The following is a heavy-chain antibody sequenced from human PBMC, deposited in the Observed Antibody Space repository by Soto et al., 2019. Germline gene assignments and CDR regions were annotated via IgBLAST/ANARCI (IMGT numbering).Heavy chain of an antibody. J-gene: IGHJ4*02. CDR1: GFTFSSYG. V-gene: IGHV3-33*01. Sequence: QVQLVESGGGVVQPGRSLRLSCAASGFTFSSYGMHWVRQAPGKGLEWVAVIWYDGSNKYYADSVKGRFTISRDNSKNTLYLQMNSLRAEDTAVYYCARDFGNDPYGFDYWGQGTLVTVSS. CDR2: IWYDGSNK. CDR3: ARDFGNDPYGFDY. D-gene: IGHD1-1*01.